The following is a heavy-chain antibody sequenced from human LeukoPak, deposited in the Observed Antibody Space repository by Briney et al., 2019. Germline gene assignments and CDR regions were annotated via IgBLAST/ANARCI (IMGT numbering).Heavy chain of an antibody. V-gene: IGHV3-23*01. CDR1: GFTFSSYA. CDR3: ARFPCDGYSFPRCYFDY. D-gene: IGHD5-24*01. CDR2: ISNSGDTP. Sequence: GGSLRLSCAASGFTFSSYAMSWVRQAPGKGLEWVSAISNSGDTPYYADSVKGRFTISRDNSKNTLYLQMSSRRAEDTAVYYCARFPCDGYSFPRCYFDYWGQGTLVTVSS. J-gene: IGHJ4*02.